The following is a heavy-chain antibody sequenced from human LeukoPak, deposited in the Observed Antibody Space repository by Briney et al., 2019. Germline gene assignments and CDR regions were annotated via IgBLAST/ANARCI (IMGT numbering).Heavy chain of an antibody. D-gene: IGHD1-26*01. Sequence: SETLSLTCAVYGGSFSGYYWSWIRQPPGKGLEWIGEINHSGSTNYNPSLKSRVTISVDTSKNQFSLKLSPVTAADTAVYYCARVRGSGSYYYYYGMDVWGQGTTVTVSS. CDR1: GGSFSGYY. CDR3: ARVRGSGSYYYYYGMDV. V-gene: IGHV4-34*01. J-gene: IGHJ6*02. CDR2: INHSGST.